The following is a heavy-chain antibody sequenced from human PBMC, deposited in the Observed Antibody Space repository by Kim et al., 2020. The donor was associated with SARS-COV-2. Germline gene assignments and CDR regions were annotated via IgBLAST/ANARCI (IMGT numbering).Heavy chain of an antibody. V-gene: IGHV3-53*04. J-gene: IGHJ6*02. CDR2: IYSGGST. D-gene: IGHD3-10*01. CDR3: ARLSVTRDGMDV. CDR1: GFTVSSNY. Sequence: GGSLRFSCAASGFTVSSNYMSWVRQAPGKGLEWVSIIYSGGSTYYADSVKGRFTISRHNSKNKLYLQMNSLRAEDTAVYYCARLSVTRDGMDVWGQGTTVTVSS.